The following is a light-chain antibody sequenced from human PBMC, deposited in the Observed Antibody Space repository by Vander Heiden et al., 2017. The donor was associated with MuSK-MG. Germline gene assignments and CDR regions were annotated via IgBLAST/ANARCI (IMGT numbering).Light chain of an antibody. CDR2: GNS. CDR3: QSYDSSLTSVV. CDR1: SSNIGAGYD. J-gene: IGLJ2*01. Sequence: QSVLTQPPSVSGAPGQRVTISCTGSSSNIGAGYDVHWYQQLPGTTPKLIMYGNSNRPSGVPDRFSGSKSGTSASLAIPGLQTEDEADYYCQSYDSSLTSVVFGGGTKLTVL. V-gene: IGLV1-40*01.